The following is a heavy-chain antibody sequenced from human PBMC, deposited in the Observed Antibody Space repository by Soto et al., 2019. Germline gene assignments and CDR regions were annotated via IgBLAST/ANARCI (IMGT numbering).Heavy chain of an antibody. CDR3: ARSSLEDYDFWSGYYSYYYYKDV. D-gene: IGHD3-3*01. CDR1: GFTFSSYW. V-gene: IGHV3-7*01. CDR2: IKQDGSEK. J-gene: IGHJ6*03. Sequence: SGGSLRLSCAASGFTFSSYWMSWVRQAPGKGLEWVANIKQDGSEKYYVDSVKGRFTISRDNAKNSLYLQMNSLRAEDTAVYYCARSSLEDYDFWSGYYSYYYYKDVWGKGTTVTVSS.